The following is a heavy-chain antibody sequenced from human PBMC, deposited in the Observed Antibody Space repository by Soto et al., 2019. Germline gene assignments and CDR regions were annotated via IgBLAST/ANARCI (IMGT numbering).Heavy chain of an antibody. CDR2: IMPIFAAP. D-gene: IGHD2-15*01. V-gene: IGHV1-69*06. CDR3: ATGARYCSGGSCYPDD. J-gene: IGHJ4*02. Sequence: QVQLMQSGAEVKKPGSSVKVSCKASGGTISTNVISWVRQAPGQGLEWMGEIMPIFAAPNNEQKFQGRLTIPADTSTTTVYMELSSLTSEDTAVYFCATGARYCSGGSCYPDDWGQGTLVIVSS. CDR1: GGTISTNV.